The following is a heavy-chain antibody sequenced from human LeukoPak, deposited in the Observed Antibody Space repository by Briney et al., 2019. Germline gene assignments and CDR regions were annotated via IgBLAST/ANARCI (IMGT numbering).Heavy chain of an antibody. J-gene: IGHJ4*02. Sequence: ASVKVSCKASGYTFTDYYMHWVRQAPGQGLEWMGWINPNSGGTNYAQKFQGRVTMTRDTSISTAYMELSRLRSDGTAVYYCASGAGNWKTSKFDYWGQGTLVTVSS. CDR1: GYTFTDYY. CDR3: ASGAGNWKTSKFDY. D-gene: IGHD1-20*01. CDR2: INPNSGGT. V-gene: IGHV1-2*02.